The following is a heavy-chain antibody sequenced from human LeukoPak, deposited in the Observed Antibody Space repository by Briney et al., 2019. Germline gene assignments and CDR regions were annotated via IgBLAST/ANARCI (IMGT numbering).Heavy chain of an antibody. CDR1: GGSVSSGSYY. CDR3: ARGRRWSYSIAVAGDAFDI. CDR2: IYYSGST. Sequence: PSETLSLTCTVSGGSVSSGSYYWSWIRQPPGKGLEWIGYIYYSGSTNYNPSPKSRVTISVDTSKNQFSLKLSSVTAADTAVYYCARGRRWSYSIAVAGDAFDIWGQGTMVTVSS. V-gene: IGHV4-61*01. D-gene: IGHD6-19*01. J-gene: IGHJ3*02.